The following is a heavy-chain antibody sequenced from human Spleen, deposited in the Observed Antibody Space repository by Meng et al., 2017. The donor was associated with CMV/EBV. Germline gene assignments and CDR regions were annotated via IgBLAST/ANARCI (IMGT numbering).Heavy chain of an antibody. Sequence: GESLKISCAASGFTFNIDWMHWVRQAPGKGLVWVSRLNSDGRSTNYAGSVKGRFTISRDNAKNTLYLQMNSLRAEDTAGYYCARVGYGDSTVYYYYYDGMDVWGQGTTVTVSS. CDR2: LNSDGRST. J-gene: IGHJ6*02. CDR1: GFTFNIDW. V-gene: IGHV3-74*01. D-gene: IGHD4-17*01. CDR3: ARVGYGDSTVYYYYYDGMDV.